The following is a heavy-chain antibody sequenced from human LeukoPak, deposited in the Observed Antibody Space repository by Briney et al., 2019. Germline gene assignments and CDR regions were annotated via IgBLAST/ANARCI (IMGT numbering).Heavy chain of an antibody. D-gene: IGHD6-6*01. CDR2: IIPILGIA. CDR1: GYTFINYA. V-gene: IGHV1-69*04. Sequence: GASVKVSCKASGYTFINYAISWVRQAPGQGLEWMGRIIPILGIANYAQKFQGRVTITADKSTSTAYMELSSLRSEDTAVYYCATSIAARRGKNWFDPWGQGTLVTVSS. CDR3: ATSIAARRGKNWFDP. J-gene: IGHJ5*02.